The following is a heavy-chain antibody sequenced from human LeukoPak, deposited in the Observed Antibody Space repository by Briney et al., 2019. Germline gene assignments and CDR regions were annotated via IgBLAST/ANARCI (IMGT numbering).Heavy chain of an antibody. CDR1: GYTFTSYY. CDR2: INPSGGST. J-gene: IGHJ5*02. CDR3: ARDRRRNCSGGSRYLNWFDP. V-gene: IGHV1-46*01. D-gene: IGHD2-15*01. Sequence: ASVKVSCKVSGYTFTSYYMHWVRQAPGQGLEWMGIINPSGGSTSYAQKFQGRVTMTRDTSTSTVYMELSSLRSEDTAVYYCARDRRRNCSGGSRYLNWFDPWGQGTLVTVSS.